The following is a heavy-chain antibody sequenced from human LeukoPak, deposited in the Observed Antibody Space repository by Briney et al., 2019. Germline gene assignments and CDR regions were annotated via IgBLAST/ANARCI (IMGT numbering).Heavy chain of an antibody. Sequence: PGGSLRLSCAASGFTFSSYGMHWVRQAPGKGLEWVAFIRYDGSNKYYADSVKGRFTISRDNSKNTLYLQMNSLRAEDTAVYYCAKSSRITIFGVVSNWFDPWVQGTLVTVSS. CDR2: IRYDGSNK. J-gene: IGHJ5*02. D-gene: IGHD3-3*01. CDR3: AKSSRITIFGVVSNWFDP. CDR1: GFTFSSYG. V-gene: IGHV3-30*02.